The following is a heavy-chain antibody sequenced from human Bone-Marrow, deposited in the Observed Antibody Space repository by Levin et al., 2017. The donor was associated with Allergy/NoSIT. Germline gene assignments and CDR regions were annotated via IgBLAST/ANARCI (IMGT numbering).Heavy chain of an antibody. CDR1: GFTSSRYW. CDR3: LTYDA. Sequence: QTGGSLRLSCAYSGFTSSRYWMHWVRQGPGKRLVWVSSVLTDGSSTNYADSVKGRFTVSRDNIKKILYLEMNSLRVEDTAIYYCLTYDAWGQGTLVTVSS. J-gene: IGHJ5*02. V-gene: IGHV3-74*01. CDR2: VLTDGSST.